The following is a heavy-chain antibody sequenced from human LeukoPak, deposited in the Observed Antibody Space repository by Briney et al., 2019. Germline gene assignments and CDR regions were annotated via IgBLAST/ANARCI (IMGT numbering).Heavy chain of an antibody. J-gene: IGHJ4*02. V-gene: IGHV3-7*03. D-gene: IGHD3-10*01. CDR3: ARGISGPHYFDY. CDR1: GFIFSRYW. Sequence: GGSLGLSCAVSGFIFSRYWMIWVRRSPGKGLEGVANIKQDGSEKYYVDSVKGRFTISRDNAKNSLYLQMNSLGAEDTALYYCARGISGPHYFDYWGQGTLVT. CDR2: IKQDGSEK.